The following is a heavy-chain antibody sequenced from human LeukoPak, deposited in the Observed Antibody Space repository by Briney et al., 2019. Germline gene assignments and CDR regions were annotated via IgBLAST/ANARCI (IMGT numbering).Heavy chain of an antibody. Sequence: GGSLRLSCAASGFSLSNYWMNWVRQAPGKGLEWVANIKQDGSEKNYVDSVEGRFSISRDNAKNSLILQMNSLRNEDTAVYYCARGVWAPFDSWGQGTLVSVSS. CDR3: ARGVWAPFDS. CDR2: IKQDGSEK. CDR1: GFSLSNYW. D-gene: IGHD7-27*01. V-gene: IGHV3-7*01. J-gene: IGHJ4*02.